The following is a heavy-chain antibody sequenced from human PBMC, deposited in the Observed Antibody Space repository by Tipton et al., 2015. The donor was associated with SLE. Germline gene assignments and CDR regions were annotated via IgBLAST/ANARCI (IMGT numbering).Heavy chain of an antibody. V-gene: IGHV3-74*01. CDR1: GFTFSSYW. Sequence: SLRLSCGASGFTFSSYWMHWVRQAPGKGLVWVSRIKSDGSSITYADSVKGRFTISRDNAKNTLYLQMNSLRAEDTAVYYCARDLGSGRNAFDIWGQGTMVTVSS. CDR3: ARDLGSGRNAFDI. CDR2: IKSDGSSI. D-gene: IGHD3-10*01. J-gene: IGHJ3*02.